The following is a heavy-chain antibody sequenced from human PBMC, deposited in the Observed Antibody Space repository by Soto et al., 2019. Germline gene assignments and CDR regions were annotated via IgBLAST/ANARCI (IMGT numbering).Heavy chain of an antibody. V-gene: IGHV3-21*01. CDR1: GFSFSDYN. CDR2: ISGGGSYI. CDR3: ARSPPYYYDRSGYFGN. J-gene: IGHJ4*02. D-gene: IGHD3-22*01. Sequence: EVQLVESGGGLVKPGGSLRLSCAASGFSFSDYNMNWVRQAPGKGLEWVSSISGGGSYIYYVDSVKGRFTISRDNAKSSLPLQMNSLRAEDTAVYYCARSPPYYYDRSGYFGNWGQGTLVTVSS.